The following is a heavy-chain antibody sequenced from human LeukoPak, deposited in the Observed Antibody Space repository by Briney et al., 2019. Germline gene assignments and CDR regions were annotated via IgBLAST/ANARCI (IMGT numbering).Heavy chain of an antibody. J-gene: IGHJ4*02. V-gene: IGHV3-7*01. CDR1: GFTFTTYW. CDR3: ARDVGGSLDY. CDR2: IKVDESAK. D-gene: IGHD1-26*01. Sequence: GGSLRLSCAASGFTFTTYWMAWVRQAPGKGLEWVAHIKVDESAKHQADSVKGRFTISRDNAQNSVYLQMSSLRVEDTAVYYCARDVGGSLDYWGQGTLVTVSS.